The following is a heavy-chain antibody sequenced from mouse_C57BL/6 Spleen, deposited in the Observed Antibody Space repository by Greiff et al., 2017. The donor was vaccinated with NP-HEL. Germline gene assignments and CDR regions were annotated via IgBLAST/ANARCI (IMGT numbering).Heavy chain of an antibody. CDR1: GYTFTGYW. Sequence: VQLQQSGAELMKPGASVKLSCKATGYTFTGYWIEWVKQRPGHGLEWIGEILPGSGSTNYNEKFKGKATFTADTSSNTAYMQLSSLTTEDSAIYYCARRDYSNYFAWFAYWGQGTLVTVSA. D-gene: IGHD2-5*01. V-gene: IGHV1-9*01. CDR3: ARRDYSNYFAWFAY. CDR2: ILPGSGST. J-gene: IGHJ3*01.